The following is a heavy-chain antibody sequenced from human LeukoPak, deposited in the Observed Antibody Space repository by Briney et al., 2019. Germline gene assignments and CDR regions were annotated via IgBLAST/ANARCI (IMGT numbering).Heavy chain of an antibody. CDR1: GGTFSSYA. Sequence: GSSVRVSCKASGGTFSSYAISWVRQAPGQGLEWMGGIIPIFGTANYAQKFQGRVTITADESTSTAYMELSSLRSDDTAVYYCARDRIGVAGTAPEYWGQGTLVTVSS. D-gene: IGHD6-19*01. V-gene: IGHV1-69*01. J-gene: IGHJ4*02. CDR2: IIPIFGTA. CDR3: ARDRIGVAGTAPEY.